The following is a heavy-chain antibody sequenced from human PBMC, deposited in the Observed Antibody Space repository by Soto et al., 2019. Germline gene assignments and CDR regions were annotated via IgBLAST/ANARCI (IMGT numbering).Heavy chain of an antibody. V-gene: IGHV3-66*01. CDR1: GFTVTDIY. J-gene: IGHJ3*02. CDR2: INKDFT. D-gene: IGHD2-15*01. CDR3: AREPRYCSGGSCSIMGDAFDI. Sequence: EVQLVESGGGLVQPAGSLRLSCVASGFTVTDIYMNWVRQAPGKGLEWVSVINKDFTDYADFVKGRFSVATDSSKNALYLKMANLRAEDTAVYYCAREPRYCSGGSCSIMGDAFDIWGQGAMVTVSS.